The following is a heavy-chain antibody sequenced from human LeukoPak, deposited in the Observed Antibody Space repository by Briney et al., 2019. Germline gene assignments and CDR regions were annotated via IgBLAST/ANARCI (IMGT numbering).Heavy chain of an antibody. V-gene: IGHV4-38-2*02. J-gene: IGHJ3*02. D-gene: IGHD3-9*01. CDR1: GYSISSGYY. CDR2: IYHSGST. Sequence: SETLSLTCTVSGYSISSGYYWGWIRQPPGKGLEWIGSIYHSGSTYYNPSLKSRVTISVDTSKNQFSLKLSSVTAADTAVYYCARDREVDSGFSHDDAFDIWGQGTMVTVSS. CDR3: ARDREVDSGFSHDDAFDI.